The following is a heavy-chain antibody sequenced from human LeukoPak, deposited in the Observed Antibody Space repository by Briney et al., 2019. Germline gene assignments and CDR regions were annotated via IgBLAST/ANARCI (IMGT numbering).Heavy chain of an antibody. D-gene: IGHD4-17*01. V-gene: IGHV3-48*03. Sequence: GGSLRLSCAASGFTFSSYEMNWVRQAPGKGLEWVSYISSSGSTIYYADSVKGRFTISRDNAKNSLYLQMNSLRAEDTAVYYCARVTVTTRYYYYMDVWGKGTTVTISS. CDR1: GFTFSSYE. CDR3: ARVTVTTRYYYYMDV. J-gene: IGHJ6*03. CDR2: ISSSGSTI.